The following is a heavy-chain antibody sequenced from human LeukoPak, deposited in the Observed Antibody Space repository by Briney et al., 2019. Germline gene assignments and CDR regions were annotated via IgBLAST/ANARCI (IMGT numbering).Heavy chain of an antibody. Sequence: GGSLRLSCAASGFTFSNAWMNWVRQAPGKGLEWVGRIKSKTDGGTTDYAAPVKGRFTISRDDSKNTLYLQMNSLKTEDTAVYYCTTNYYDSSGYYWGYYYYYGMDVWGQGTTVTVSS. CDR2: IKSKTDGGTT. D-gene: IGHD3-22*01. J-gene: IGHJ6*02. CDR3: TTNYYDSSGYYWGYYYYYGMDV. V-gene: IGHV3-15*07. CDR1: GFTFSNAW.